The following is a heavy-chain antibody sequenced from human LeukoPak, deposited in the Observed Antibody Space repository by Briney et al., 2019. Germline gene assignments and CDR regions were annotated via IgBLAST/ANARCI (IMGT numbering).Heavy chain of an antibody. J-gene: IGHJ4*02. V-gene: IGHV1-18*01. Sequence: ASVKVSCKASGYSFSNFGISWVRQAPGQGLEWMGWISAYNGNTNYAQKLQGRVTMTTDTSTSTAYMELRSLRSDDTAVYYCARGKPGIAVAGTDYWGQGTLVTVSS. CDR3: ARGKPGIAVAGTDY. D-gene: IGHD6-19*01. CDR1: GYSFSNFG. CDR2: ISAYNGNT.